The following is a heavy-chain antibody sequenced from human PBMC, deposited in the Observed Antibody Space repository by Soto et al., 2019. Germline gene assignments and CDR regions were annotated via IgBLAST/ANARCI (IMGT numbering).Heavy chain of an antibody. V-gene: IGHV4-61*01. J-gene: IGHJ5*02. D-gene: IGHD5-12*01. CDR2: IYYSGST. Sequence: QVQLQESGPGLWKPPETLSLTCTVSVGSVSRGSYYGSWIRQPPGKGREWIGYIYYSGSTNYNPSLKSRVTISVDTSKNQFSLKLSSVTAADTAVYYCAGRGATTTPNWFDPWGQGTLVTVSS. CDR3: AGRGATTTPNWFDP. CDR1: VGSVSRGSYY.